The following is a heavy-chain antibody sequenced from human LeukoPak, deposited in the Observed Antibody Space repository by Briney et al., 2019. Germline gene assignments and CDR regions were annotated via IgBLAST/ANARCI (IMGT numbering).Heavy chain of an antibody. Sequence: SETLSLTCAVYGGSFSGYYWSWIRQPPGKGLERIGEINHSGSTNYNPSLKSRVTISVDTSKNQFSLKLSSVTAADTAVYYCARRGYERWLQIPRATHRTSFDYWGQGTLVTVSS. CDR2: INHSGST. CDR1: GGSFSGYY. V-gene: IGHV4-34*01. CDR3: ARRGYERWLQIPRATHRTSFDY. J-gene: IGHJ4*02. D-gene: IGHD5-24*01.